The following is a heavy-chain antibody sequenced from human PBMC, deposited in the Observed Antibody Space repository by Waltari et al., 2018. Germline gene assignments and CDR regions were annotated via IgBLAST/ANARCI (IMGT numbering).Heavy chain of an antibody. Sequence: QVQLQESGPGLVKPSQTLSLTCTVSGGSISSGDYYWSWIRQPPGKGLEWIGYIYYRGSTYYNPSLKSRVTISVDTSKNQFSLKLSSVTAADTAVYYCARDSYYYGSGSQGFDYWGQGTLVTVSS. CDR3: ARDSYYYGSGSQGFDY. CDR1: GGSISSGDYY. J-gene: IGHJ4*02. D-gene: IGHD3-10*01. CDR2: IYYRGST. V-gene: IGHV4-30-4*08.